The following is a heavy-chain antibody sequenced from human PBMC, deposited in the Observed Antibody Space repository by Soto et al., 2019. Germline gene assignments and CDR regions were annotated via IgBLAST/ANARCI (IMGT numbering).Heavy chain of an antibody. J-gene: IGHJ4*02. V-gene: IGHV1-8*01. CDR2: MNTNSGNT. CDR3: DRTFYGDNADY. D-gene: IGHD4-17*01. CDR1: GYTFTSYD. Sequence: HVQLVQSGAEVKKPGASVRVSCKASGYTFTSYDINWVRQDTGQGVECMGWMNTNSGNTGYARKFQGRVTMTSNTSISTADMEFSILRSEGTAVYYWDRTFYGDNADYRGPGTLVTVSS.